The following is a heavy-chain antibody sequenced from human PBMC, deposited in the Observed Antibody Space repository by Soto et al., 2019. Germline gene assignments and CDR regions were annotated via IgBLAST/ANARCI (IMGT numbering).Heavy chain of an antibody. CDR3: ARQANWGSWFDY. D-gene: IGHD7-27*01. Sequence: PSETLSLTCTVSGGSISSYYWSWIRQPPGKGLEWIGYIYYSGSTNYNPSLKSRVTISVDTSKNQFSLKLSSVTAADTAVYYCARQANWGSWFDYWGQGTLVTVSS. CDR2: IYYSGST. CDR1: GGSISSYY. V-gene: IGHV4-59*08. J-gene: IGHJ4*02.